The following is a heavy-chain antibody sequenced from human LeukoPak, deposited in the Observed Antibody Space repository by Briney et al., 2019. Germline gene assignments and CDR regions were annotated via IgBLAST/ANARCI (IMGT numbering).Heavy chain of an antibody. Sequence: PGGSLRLSCAASGLTFSSYAMNCVRQAPGKGLEWVSGISGSGVSTYYADSVKGRFTISRDNSKNTLYLQMNSLRAEDTAVYYCAKESSGYYRPNDYWGQGTLVTVSS. CDR1: GLTFSSYA. V-gene: IGHV3-23*01. D-gene: IGHD3-22*01. CDR3: AKESSGYYRPNDY. J-gene: IGHJ4*02. CDR2: ISGSGVST.